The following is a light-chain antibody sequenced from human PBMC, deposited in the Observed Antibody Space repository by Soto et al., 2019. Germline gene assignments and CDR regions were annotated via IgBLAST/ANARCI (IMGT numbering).Light chain of an antibody. J-gene: IGKJ1*01. CDR1: LSVASNY. Sequence: EMVLTQSPGTLPLSPGERATLSCRASLSVASNYVAWYQQKPGQAPRLLIYAASGRATGIPDRFSGSGSGTDFTLTISRLEHEDFAVYYCQQYGSAPWTFGQGTKVEIK. CDR2: AAS. V-gene: IGKV3-20*01. CDR3: QQYGSAPWT.